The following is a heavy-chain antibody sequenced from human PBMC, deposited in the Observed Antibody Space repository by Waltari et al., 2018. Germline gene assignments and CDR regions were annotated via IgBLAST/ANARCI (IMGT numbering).Heavy chain of an antibody. CDR2: IYTSGST. CDR1: GGSISSGSYY. CDR3: ARGRWNDYNYYYYGMDV. V-gene: IGHV4-61*09. D-gene: IGHD1-1*01. J-gene: IGHJ6*02. Sequence: QVQLQESGPGLVKPSQTLSLTCTVSGGSISSGSYYWSWIRQPAGKGLEWIGYIYTSGSTNYNPSLKSRVTISVDTSKNQFSLKLSSVTAADTAVYYCARGRWNDYNYYYYGMDVWGQGTTVTVSS.